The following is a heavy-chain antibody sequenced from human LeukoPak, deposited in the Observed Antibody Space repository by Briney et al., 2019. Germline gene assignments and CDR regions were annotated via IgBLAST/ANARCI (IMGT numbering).Heavy chain of an antibody. D-gene: IGHD3-10*01. CDR2: INHSGST. CDR3: ARGGRRYYGSGSYGYWFDP. Sequence: PSETLSLTCAVYGGSFSGYYWSWIRQPPGKGLEWIGEINHSGSTNYNPSLKSRVTISVDTSKNQFSLKLSSVTAADTAVYYCARGGRRYYGSGSYGYWFDPWGQGTLVTVPS. V-gene: IGHV4-34*01. J-gene: IGHJ5*02. CDR1: GGSFSGYY.